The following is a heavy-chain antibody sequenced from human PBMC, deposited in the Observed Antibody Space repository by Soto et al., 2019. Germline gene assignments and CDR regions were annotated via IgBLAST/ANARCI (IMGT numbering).Heavy chain of an antibody. CDR3: ARGSYYYYGMDV. CDR1: GYTFTGYY. J-gene: IGHJ6*02. D-gene: IGHD3-10*01. Sequence: ASVKVSCKASGYTFTGYYMHWVRQAPGQGLEWMGWINPNSGGTNYAQKFQGRVTMTRDTSISTAYMKLSRLRSDDTAVYYCARGSYYYYGMDVWGQGTTVTVSS. CDR2: INPNSGGT. V-gene: IGHV1-2*02.